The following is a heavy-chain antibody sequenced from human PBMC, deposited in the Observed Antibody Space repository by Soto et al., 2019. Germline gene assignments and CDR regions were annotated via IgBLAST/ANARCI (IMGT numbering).Heavy chain of an antibody. CDR2: ISGSGGST. D-gene: IGHD3-22*01. CDR3: EKGGPYYYDSSGYYDY. V-gene: IGHV3-23*01. Sequence: EVQLLESGGGLVQPGGSLRLSCAASGFTFSSYAMRWVRQAPGKGLEWVSAISGSGGSTYYADSVKGRFTIARDNSKNKLYLQSNSLGAEDTALYYCEKGGPYYYDSSGYYDYWGQGTLVTVSS. CDR1: GFTFSSYA. J-gene: IGHJ4*02.